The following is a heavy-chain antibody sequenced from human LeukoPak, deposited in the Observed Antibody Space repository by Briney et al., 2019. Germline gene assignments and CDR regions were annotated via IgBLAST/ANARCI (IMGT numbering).Heavy chain of an antibody. CDR1: GYPFTSYW. D-gene: IGHD3-10*01. Sequence: GESLKISCEGSGYPFTSYWIAWVRQLPGKGLEWMGIIYPGDSHTKYSPSFQGQVTISADRPISTAYLQWRSLKASDTAMYYCARRSRDYFDYWGQGTLVTVSS. CDR2: IYPGDSHT. CDR3: ARRSRDYFDY. J-gene: IGHJ4*02. V-gene: IGHV5-51*01.